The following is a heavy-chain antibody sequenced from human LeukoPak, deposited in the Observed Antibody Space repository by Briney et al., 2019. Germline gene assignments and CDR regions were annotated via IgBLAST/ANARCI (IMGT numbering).Heavy chain of an antibody. CDR2: VSYSGGT. CDR3: ARAPMAITTSAFPDAFDF. J-gene: IGHJ3*01. D-gene: IGHD5-12*01. V-gene: IGHV4-59*11. CDR1: GDSFSGHY. Sequence: PSETLSLTCTVSGDSFSGHYWSWIRQTPGKGLEWIGYVSYSGGTNYNPSLKRRVSISLDTSKNQFSLKLSSPAAADPAVYYCARAPMAITTSAFPDAFDFWGQGTMVTVSS.